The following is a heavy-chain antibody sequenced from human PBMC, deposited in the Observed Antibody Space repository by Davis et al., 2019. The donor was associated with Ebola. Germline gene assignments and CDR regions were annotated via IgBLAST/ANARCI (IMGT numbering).Heavy chain of an antibody. CDR2: INHSGST. J-gene: IGHJ4*02. CDR3: ARDHVVVDY. CDR1: GGSFSGHY. V-gene: IGHV4-34*01. Sequence: SETLSLTCAVYGGSFSGHYWSWIRQPPGKGLEWIGEINHSGSTNYNPSLKSRVTISVDTSKNQFSLKLSSVTAADTAVYYCARDHVVVDYWGQGTLVTVSS. D-gene: IGHD3-10*02.